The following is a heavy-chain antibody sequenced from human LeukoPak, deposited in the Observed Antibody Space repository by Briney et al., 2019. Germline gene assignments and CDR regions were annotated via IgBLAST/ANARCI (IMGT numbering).Heavy chain of an antibody. CDR3: TTAIRWVVVIDY. J-gene: IGHJ4*02. CDR2: IKSKTDGGTT. CDR1: GFTFSNTW. V-gene: IGHV3-15*01. D-gene: IGHD3-22*01. Sequence: GGSLRLSCAASGFTFSNTWMSWVRQAPGKGLEWVGRIKSKTDGGTTDYAAPVKGRFSISTDDSEQTLYLQMNSLKTEDTAVYYCTTAIRWVVVIDYWGQGALVTVSS.